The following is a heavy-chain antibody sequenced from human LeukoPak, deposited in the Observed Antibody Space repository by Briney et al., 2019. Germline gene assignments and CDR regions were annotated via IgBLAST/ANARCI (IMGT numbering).Heavy chain of an antibody. CDR3: ARDYTGSTRLAGDY. Sequence: PGGSLRLSCATSGFTFNSYAIHWVRQAPGKGLEWVALIWYDGSNKYYTDSVKGRFTISRDNSKNTVYLQMNSLRAEDTAVYYCARDYTGSTRLAGDYWGQGTLVTVTS. D-gene: IGHD2/OR15-2a*01. CDR2: IWYDGSNK. J-gene: IGHJ4*02. CDR1: GFTFNSYA. V-gene: IGHV3-33*01.